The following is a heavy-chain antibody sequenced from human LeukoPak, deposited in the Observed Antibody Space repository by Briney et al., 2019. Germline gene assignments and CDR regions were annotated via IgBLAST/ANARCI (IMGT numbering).Heavy chain of an antibody. CDR1: GGSFRGYY. J-gene: IGHJ4*02. CDR2: VHHTGNS. CDR3: GRARFLTPGYNYAFGRHYFDY. V-gene: IGHV4-34*01. D-gene: IGHD5-18*01. Sequence: SETLSLTSAVYGGSFRGYYWSWIRPSPGKGLEWIGEVHHTGNSDYNPSLKSRVTISLDTSKNQFSLMLTSVTAADTAIYFCGRARFLTPGYNYAFGRHYFDYWGQGILVTVSS.